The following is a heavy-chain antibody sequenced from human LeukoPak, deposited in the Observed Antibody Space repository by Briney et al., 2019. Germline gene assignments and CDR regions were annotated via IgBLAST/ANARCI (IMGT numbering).Heavy chain of an antibody. CDR1: GFTFSSYS. CDR3: ARDRFGSLWFGELSAFDI. V-gene: IGHV3-21*01. J-gene: IGHJ3*02. Sequence: PGGSLRLSCAASGFTFSSYSMNWVRQAPGKGLEWVSSISSSSSYIYYADSVKGRFTISRDNAKNSLYLQMNSLRAEDTAVYYCARDRFGSLWFGELSAFDIWGQGTMVTVSS. D-gene: IGHD3-10*01. CDR2: ISSSSSYI.